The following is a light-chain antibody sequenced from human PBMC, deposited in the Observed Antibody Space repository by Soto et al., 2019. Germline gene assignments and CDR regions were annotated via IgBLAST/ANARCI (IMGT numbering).Light chain of an antibody. J-gene: IGKJ5*01. V-gene: IGKV3-11*01. CDR1: QSVRTY. Sequence: EVVLTQSPATLSLSPGERATLSWRASQSVRTYLAWYQQKPGQAPRLLIHDASSRATGIPARISGSGSGTDFTLTISSLEPEDFAVYYCQQRTNWPSSTFGQGTRLEIK. CDR3: QQRTNWPSST. CDR2: DAS.